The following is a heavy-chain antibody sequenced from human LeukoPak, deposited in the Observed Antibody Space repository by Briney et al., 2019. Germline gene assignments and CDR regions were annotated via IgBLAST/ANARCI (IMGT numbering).Heavy chain of an antibody. J-gene: IGHJ4*02. V-gene: IGHV3-48*01. Sequence: GGSLRLSCAASGFTFSSYSMNWVRQAPRKGLEWVSYISGTSTTIYYADSVKGRFTISRDNAKNSLYLQMNSLRADDTAVYYCARVSGYSGTWYVDYWGQGTLVTVSS. CDR2: ISGTSTTI. CDR1: GFTFSSYS. D-gene: IGHD6-13*01. CDR3: ARVSGYSGTWYVDY.